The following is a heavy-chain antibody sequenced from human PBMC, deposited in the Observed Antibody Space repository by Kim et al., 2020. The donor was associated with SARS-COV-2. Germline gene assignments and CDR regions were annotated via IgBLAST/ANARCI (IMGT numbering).Heavy chain of an antibody. CDR1: GFTLSNYG. J-gene: IGHJ2*01. V-gene: IGHV3-30*03. CDR2: ISYDGNKK. CDR3: ARDPSSSWENCYFDL. D-gene: IGHD6-13*01. Sequence: GGSLRLSCEASGFTLSNYGMHWVRQAPGKGLEWVAIISYDGNKKYYVDSEEGRFTISRDNSKNTLYLQMNSLRSEDTALYYCARDPSSSWENCYFDLWGRGTLVTVSS.